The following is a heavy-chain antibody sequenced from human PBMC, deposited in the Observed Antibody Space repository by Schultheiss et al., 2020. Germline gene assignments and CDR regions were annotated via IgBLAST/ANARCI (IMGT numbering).Heavy chain of an antibody. CDR1: GFTFSNYW. V-gene: IGHV3-7*01. D-gene: IGHD5-24*01. CDR2: IKGDGSAK. Sequence: GGSLRLSCAASGFTFSNYWMSWVRQAPGKGLESLSNIKGDGSAKYYADSVKGRFTISRDNSKNTLYLQMNSLRAEDTAVYYCASIAHSRGGYTPRGSDYWGQGTLVTVSS. CDR3: ASIAHSRGGYTPRGSDY. J-gene: IGHJ4*02.